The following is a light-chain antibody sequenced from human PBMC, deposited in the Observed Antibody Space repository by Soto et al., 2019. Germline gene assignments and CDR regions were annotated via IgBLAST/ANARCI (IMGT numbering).Light chain of an antibody. V-gene: IGKV3-20*01. CDR2: DAS. CDR1: QSIRNNY. Sequence: EIVLTQSPGTLSVSPGERATLSCRASQSIRNNYLAWYEQKPGQAPRLLIYDASSRASGIPDRFSGSGSGTDFTLTISRQEAEDFAVYYCQQYGDSRTFGQGTRVEI. CDR3: QQYGDSRT. J-gene: IGKJ1*01.